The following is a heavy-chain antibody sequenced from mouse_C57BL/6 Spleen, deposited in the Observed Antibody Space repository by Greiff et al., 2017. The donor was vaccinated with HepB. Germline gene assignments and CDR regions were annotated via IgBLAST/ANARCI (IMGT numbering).Heavy chain of an antibody. D-gene: IGHD2-4*01. V-gene: IGHV2-5*01. CDR2: IWRGGST. CDR3: AKKGDYEHYAMDY. CDR1: GFSLTSYG. Sequence: VQLQQSGPGLVQPSQSLSITCTVSGFSLTSYGVHWVRQSPGKGLEWLGVIWRGGSTDYNAAFMSRLSITKDNSKSQVFFKMNSLQADDTAIYYWAKKGDYEHYAMDYWGQGTSVTVSS. J-gene: IGHJ4*01.